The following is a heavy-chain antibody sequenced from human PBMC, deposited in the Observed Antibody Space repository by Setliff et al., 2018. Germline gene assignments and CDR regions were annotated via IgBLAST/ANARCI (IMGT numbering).Heavy chain of an antibody. CDR1: GFTFNFFW. D-gene: IGHD1-20*01. V-gene: IGHV3-7*01. J-gene: IGHJ6*02. Sequence: SLRLSCAASGFTFNFFWMGWVRQVPGKGLEWVANINQDGSTPFYVDSVKGRFTISRDNSKNTLYLQMSSLRADDTAMYYCAKGGNITRETYYYYGMDVWGQGTTVTVSS. CDR2: INQDGSTP. CDR3: AKGGNITRETYYYYGMDV.